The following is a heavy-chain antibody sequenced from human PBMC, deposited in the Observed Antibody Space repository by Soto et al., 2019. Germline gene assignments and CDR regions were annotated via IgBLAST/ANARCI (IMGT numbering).Heavy chain of an antibody. CDR3: GRAHLGSDRYILEPFDP. Sequence: SQTLSLTCVISGDSVSSNSATWNWIRQSPSRGLERLGRTYYRSKWYNDYAPSVRSRIIINPDTSKNQFSLQLNSVIPEDTAVYYCGRAHLGSDRYILEPFDPWGQGTLVTVSS. V-gene: IGHV6-1*01. J-gene: IGHJ5*02. CDR2: TYYRSKWYN. D-gene: IGHD1-1*01. CDR1: GDSVSSNSAT.